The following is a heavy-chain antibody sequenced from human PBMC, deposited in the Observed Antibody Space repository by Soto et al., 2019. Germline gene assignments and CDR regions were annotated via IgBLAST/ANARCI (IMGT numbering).Heavy chain of an antibody. CDR2: IYYSGST. D-gene: IGHD1-26*01. J-gene: IGHJ6*02. V-gene: IGHV4-39*01. CDR1: GGSISSSSYY. Sequence: SETLSLTCTVSGGSISSSSYYWGWIRQPPGKGLEWIGSIYYSGSTYYNPSLKSRVTISVDTSENQFSLKLSSVTAADTAVYSCARHLSSRSLHFYGMDVWGQGTTVTVSS. CDR3: ARHLSSRSLHFYGMDV.